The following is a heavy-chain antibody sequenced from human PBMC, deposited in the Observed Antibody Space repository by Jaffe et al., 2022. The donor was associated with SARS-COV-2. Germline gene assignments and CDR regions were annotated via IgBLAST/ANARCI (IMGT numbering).Heavy chain of an antibody. J-gene: IGHJ4*02. Sequence: QVQLVESGGGVVQPGRSLRLSCAASGFTFSSYGMHWVRQAPGKGLEWVAVISYDGSNKYYADSVKGRFTISRDNSKNTLYLQMNSLRAEDTAVYYCAKDHCSSTSCYAPAMADYWGQGTLVTVSS. V-gene: IGHV3-30*18. CDR1: GFTFSSYG. CDR3: AKDHCSSTSCYAPAMADY. CDR2: ISYDGSNK. D-gene: IGHD2-2*01.